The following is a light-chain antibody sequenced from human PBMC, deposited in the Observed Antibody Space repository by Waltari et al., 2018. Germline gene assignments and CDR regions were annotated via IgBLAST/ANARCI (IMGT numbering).Light chain of an antibody. CDR3: QQANSFPLT. V-gene: IGKV1D-12*01. J-gene: IGKJ4*01. CDR1: QDLNSW. Sequence: DIQMTQSPSSVSASVGDRVTITCRASQDLNSWLALYQQKPGQAPKLLIYTASTLHIGVPPRFSGSGSGTHFTLTLSSLQPEDFATYYCQQANSFPLTFAGGTKVDI. CDR2: TAS.